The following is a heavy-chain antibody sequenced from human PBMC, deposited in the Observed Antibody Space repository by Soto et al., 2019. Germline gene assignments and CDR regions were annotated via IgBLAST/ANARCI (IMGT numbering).Heavy chain of an antibody. CDR1: GGTFSSYA. D-gene: IGHD2-15*01. Sequence: QVQLVQSGAEVKKPGSSVKVSCKASGGTFSSYAISWVRQAPGQGLEWMGGIIPIFGTANYAQKFQGRVTITADESTSTAYMELSSLRPEDTAVYYCASYCSGGSCYPTTGYFDYWGQGTLVTVSS. CDR2: IIPIFGTA. CDR3: ASYCSGGSCYPTTGYFDY. J-gene: IGHJ4*02. V-gene: IGHV1-69*01.